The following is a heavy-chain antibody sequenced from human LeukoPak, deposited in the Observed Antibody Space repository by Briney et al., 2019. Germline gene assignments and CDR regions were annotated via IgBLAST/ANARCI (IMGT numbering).Heavy chain of an antibody. V-gene: IGHV3-30-3*01. D-gene: IGHD2-2*01. Sequence: GGSLRLSCAASGFTFSSYAMHWVRQAPGKGLGWAAIISDDGSNKYYADSVKGRFTISRDNSKNTLYLQMNSLRAEDTAVYYCARDQTAYIVVVPAANNWFDPWGQGTLVTVSS. CDR1: GFTFSSYA. CDR3: ARDQTAYIVVVPAANNWFDP. CDR2: ISDDGSNK. J-gene: IGHJ5*02.